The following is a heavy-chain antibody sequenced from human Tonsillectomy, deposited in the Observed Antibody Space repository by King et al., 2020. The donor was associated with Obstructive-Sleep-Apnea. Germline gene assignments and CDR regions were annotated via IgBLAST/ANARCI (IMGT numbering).Heavy chain of an antibody. V-gene: IGHV3-30*04. CDR1: GFTFSSYA. CDR2: ISFDGSNK. CDR3: ARESGSFDAFDI. D-gene: IGHD1-26*01. J-gene: IGHJ3*02. Sequence: QLVQSGGGVVQPGWSLRLFCAASGFTFSSYAIHWVRQAPGQGLGWVAGISFDGSNKYYADSWKGRFTISRDNSKNTLYLQMNSLRAEDTAVYYCARESGSFDAFDIWGQGTMVTVSS.